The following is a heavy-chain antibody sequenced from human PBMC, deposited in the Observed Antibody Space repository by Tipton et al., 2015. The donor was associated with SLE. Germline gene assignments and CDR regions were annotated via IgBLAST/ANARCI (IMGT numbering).Heavy chain of an antibody. J-gene: IGHJ5*02. CDR3: VRDTKGLQRGFDL. Sequence: TLSLTCTVSGGSISSYYWSRIRQPAGKGLEWIEHIYTSGSTNYNPSLKSRVTISVDTSKNQFSLKLSSVTAADTAVYYCVRDTKGLQRGFDLWGQGTLVTVSS. CDR2: IYTSGST. CDR1: GGSISSYY. V-gene: IGHV4-4*07.